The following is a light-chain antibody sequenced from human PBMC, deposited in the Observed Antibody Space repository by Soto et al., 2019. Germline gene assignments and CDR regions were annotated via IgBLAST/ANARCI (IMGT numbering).Light chain of an antibody. J-gene: IGKJ1*01. V-gene: IGKV1-6*01. Sequence: AIQMTQSPSSLSASVGDRVTITCRASQGIRNDLGWYQQKPGKAPKLLLYAASTLQSGVPSRFSGSGSGTDFTLTISSLQPEDFATYYCLQDYNYPRTFGQGTKVEIQ. CDR3: LQDYNYPRT. CDR1: QGIRND. CDR2: AAS.